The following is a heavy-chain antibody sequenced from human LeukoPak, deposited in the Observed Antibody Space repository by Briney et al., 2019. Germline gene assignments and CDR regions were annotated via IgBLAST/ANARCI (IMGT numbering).Heavy chain of an antibody. D-gene: IGHD3-22*01. CDR1: GYTFTSYG. CDR2: ISAYNGNT. Sequence: ASVKVSCTASGYTFTSYGISWVRQAPGQGLEWMGWISAYNGNTNYAQKLQGRVTMTTDTSTSTAYMELRSLRSDDTAVYYCARDQRYYYDSSGYYPDYWGQGTLVTVSS. J-gene: IGHJ4*02. V-gene: IGHV1-18*01. CDR3: ARDQRYYYDSSGYYPDY.